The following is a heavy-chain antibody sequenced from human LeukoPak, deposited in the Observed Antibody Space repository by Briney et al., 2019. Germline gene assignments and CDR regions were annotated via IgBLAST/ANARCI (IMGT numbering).Heavy chain of an antibody. V-gene: IGHV4-59*01. CDR2: TSYSERT. CDR3: ARGGVDSGYDWGGSYYHYYMDV. Sequence: SETLSLTCTVSGGSISNYYWTWIRQPPGKGLEWIGFTSYSERTNYTPSLKSRVTTSLDTSKNQFSLKLSSVTAADTAVYCCARGGVDSGYDWGGSYYHYYMDVWGKGTTVTVSS. D-gene: IGHD5-12*01. CDR1: GGSISNYY. J-gene: IGHJ6*03.